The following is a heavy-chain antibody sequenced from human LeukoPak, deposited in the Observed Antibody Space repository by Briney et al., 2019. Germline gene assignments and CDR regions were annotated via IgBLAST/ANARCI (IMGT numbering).Heavy chain of an antibody. CDR2: IYYSGST. D-gene: IGHD3-22*01. CDR3: ARAYYDSSGSQTDY. Sequence: PSETLSLTCTVSGGSISSYYWSWIRQPPGKGLEWIGYIYYSGSTNYNPSLKSRVTISVDTSKNQFSLKLSSVTAADTAVYYCARAYYDSSGSQTDYWGQGTLVTVSS. J-gene: IGHJ4*02. CDR1: GGSISSYY. V-gene: IGHV4-59*08.